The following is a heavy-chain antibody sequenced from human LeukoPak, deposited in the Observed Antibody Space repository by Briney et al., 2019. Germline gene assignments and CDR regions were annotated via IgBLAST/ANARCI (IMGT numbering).Heavy chain of an antibody. Sequence: SVKVSCKASGGTFSSYTISWVRQAPGQGLEWMGRIIPILGIANYAQKFQGRVTITADKSTSTAYMELSSLRSDDTAVYFCAKDGDGYNAWFDSWGEGTQFIVSS. J-gene: IGHJ5*01. CDR3: AKDGDGYNAWFDS. D-gene: IGHD5-24*01. CDR1: GGTFSSYT. V-gene: IGHV1-69*04. CDR2: IIPILGIA.